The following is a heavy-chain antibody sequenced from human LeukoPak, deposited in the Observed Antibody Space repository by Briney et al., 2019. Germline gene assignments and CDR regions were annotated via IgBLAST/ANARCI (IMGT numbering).Heavy chain of an antibody. CDR3: AKFGAYHDMAV. D-gene: IGHD3-16*01. J-gene: IGHJ6*02. CDR2: IHYSGKA. CDR1: GGSVSGYY. Sequence: SETLSLTCSVFGGSVSGYYWTWVRQPPGKGLEWIGQIHYSGKADYNPSLKSRITISVDTSKNEISLRMSSMTAADTGIYYCAKFGAYHDMAVWGQGTTVTVSS. V-gene: IGHV4-59*02.